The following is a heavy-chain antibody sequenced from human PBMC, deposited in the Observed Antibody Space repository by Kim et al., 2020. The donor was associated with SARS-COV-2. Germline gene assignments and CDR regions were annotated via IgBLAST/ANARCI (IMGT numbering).Heavy chain of an antibody. CDR3: ARGVPGEPVLCDY. D-gene: IGHD1-26*01. CDR2: ISTSKGYA. J-gene: IGHJ4*01. Sequence: ASVKVSCKTSGYTFTNYGVSWVRQAPGQGLEWMGWISTSKGYANSAQKFRDRVTMTTDTSTSTVYMEMRSLRSDDTAVYYCARGVPGEPVLCDYWGHGTLVTVSS. CDR1: GYTFTNYG. V-gene: IGHV1-18*01.